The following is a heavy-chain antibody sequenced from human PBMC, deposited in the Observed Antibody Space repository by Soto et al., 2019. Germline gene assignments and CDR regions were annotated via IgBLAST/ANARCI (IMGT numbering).Heavy chain of an antibody. D-gene: IGHD6-6*01. CDR1: GGSISSGGYY. V-gene: IGHV4-31*03. Sequence: SETLSLTCTVSGGSISSGGYYWSWIRQHPGKGLEWIGYIYYSGSTYYNPSLKSRVTISVDTSKNQFSLKLSSVTAADTAVYYCARDDRYSSSSVGYYYYGMDVWGQGATVTVSS. J-gene: IGHJ6*02. CDR3: ARDDRYSSSSVGYYYYGMDV. CDR2: IYYSGST.